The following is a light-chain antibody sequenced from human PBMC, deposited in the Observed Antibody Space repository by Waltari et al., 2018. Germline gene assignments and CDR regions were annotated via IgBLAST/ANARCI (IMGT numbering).Light chain of an antibody. J-gene: IGKJ2*01. Sequence: DIVMTQSPDSQAVSLAERATINCRSSQSILDNSNKRNYLTWYQQKAGQPPRLLISWASTRESGVPDRFSGSGSGTDFTLTISSLQAEDVAVYYCQQYYTAPYTFGQGAKLEIK. CDR1: QSILDNSNKRNY. CDR2: WAS. V-gene: IGKV4-1*01. CDR3: QQYYTAPYT.